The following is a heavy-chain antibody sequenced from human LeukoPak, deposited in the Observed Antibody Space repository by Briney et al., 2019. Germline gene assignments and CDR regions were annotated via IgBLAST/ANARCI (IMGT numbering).Heavy chain of an antibody. CDR1: GFTFSSYS. CDR3: ASNTAGLFDY. D-gene: IGHD5-18*01. V-gene: IGHV3-21*01. CDR2: ISSSSSYI. J-gene: IGHJ4*02. Sequence: GRSLRLSCAASGFTFSSYSMNWVRQAPGKGLEWVSSISSSSSYIYYADSVKGRFTISRDNAKNSLYLQMNSLRAEDTAVYYCASNTAGLFDYWGQGTLVTVSS.